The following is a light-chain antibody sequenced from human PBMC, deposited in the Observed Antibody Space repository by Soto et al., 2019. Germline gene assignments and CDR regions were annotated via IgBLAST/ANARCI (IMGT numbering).Light chain of an antibody. CDR2: EVS. CDR3: SSSAGTKNMV. J-gene: IGLJ2*01. CDR1: RSDIGAYNF. V-gene: IGLV2-14*01. Sequence: QSVLTQPASVSGSPGQSITISCTGTRSDIGAYNFVSWYQQQPGKAPKLILSEVSIRPSGVPNRFAGSKSGNTASLTVSGLQAEDEADYYCSSSAGTKNMVFGEGTKVTVL.